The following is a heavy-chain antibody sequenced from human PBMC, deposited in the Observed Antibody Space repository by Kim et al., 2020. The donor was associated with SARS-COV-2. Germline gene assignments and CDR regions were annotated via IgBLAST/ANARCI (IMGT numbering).Heavy chain of an antibody. CDR3: AKDSRWFGELYYWYFDL. CDR2: ISGSGGST. J-gene: IGHJ2*01. CDR1: GFTFSSYA. D-gene: IGHD3-10*01. V-gene: IGHV3-23*01. Sequence: GGSLRLSCAASGFTFSSYAMSWVRQAPGKGLEWVSAISGSGGSTYYADSVKGRFTISRDNSKNTLYLQMNSLRAEDTAVYYCAKDSRWFGELYYWYFDLWGRGTLVTVSS.